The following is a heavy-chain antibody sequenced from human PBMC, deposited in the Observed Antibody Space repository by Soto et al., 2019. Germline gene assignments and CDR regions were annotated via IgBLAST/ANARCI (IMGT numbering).Heavy chain of an antibody. V-gene: IGHV3-23*01. CDR1: GFTFSSYA. Sequence: ESGGGLVQPEGSLRLSCEASGFTFSSYAMSWVRQAPGKGLEWVSGISGGGSTTYYADSVKGRFTISRDNSKNTLYLQVNSLRAEDTAVYYCARDQAAGGTISRYFQYWGQGTLVTVSS. J-gene: IGHJ1*01. CDR2: ISGGGSTT. D-gene: IGHD6-13*01. CDR3: ARDQAAGGTISRYFQY.